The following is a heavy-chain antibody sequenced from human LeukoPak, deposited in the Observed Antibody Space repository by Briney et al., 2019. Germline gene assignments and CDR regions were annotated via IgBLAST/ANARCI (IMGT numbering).Heavy chain of an antibody. CDR3: AVRYDSSGYYYVSPRYYGMDV. J-gene: IGHJ6*02. V-gene: IGHV3-23*01. CDR1: GFTFSSYA. D-gene: IGHD3-22*01. Sequence: GGSLRLSCAASGFTFSSYAMSWVRQAPWKGLEWVSAISGSGGSTYYADSVKGRFTISRDNSKNTLYLQMNSLRAEDTAVYYCAVRYDSSGYYYVSPRYYGMDVWGQGTTVTVSS. CDR2: ISGSGGST.